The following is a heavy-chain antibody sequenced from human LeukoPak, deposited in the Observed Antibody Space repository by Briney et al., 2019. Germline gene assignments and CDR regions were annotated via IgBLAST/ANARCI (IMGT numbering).Heavy chain of an antibody. J-gene: IGHJ4*02. CDR1: GFTFSSYA. CDR3: AKVIINDVWSSDPDY. Sequence: GRSLRLSCAASGFTFSSYAMHWVRQAPGKGLEWVAVISYDGSNKYYADSVKGRFTISRDNSKNTLYLQMNTLRPEDTAVYYCAKVIINDVWSSDPDYWGPGTLVTVSS. CDR2: ISYDGSNK. V-gene: IGHV3-30-3*01. D-gene: IGHD3-3*01.